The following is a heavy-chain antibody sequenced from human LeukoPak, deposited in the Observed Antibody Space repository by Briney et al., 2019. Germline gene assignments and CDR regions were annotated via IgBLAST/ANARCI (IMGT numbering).Heavy chain of an antibody. V-gene: IGHV4-59*01. J-gene: IGHJ6*03. D-gene: IGHD2-2*02. CDR3: ARSDCSSTSCYRRYYYYYYMDV. CDR1: GGSISSYY. CDR2: IYYSGST. Sequence: SETLSLTCTVSGGSISSYYWSWIRQPPGKGLEWIGYIYYSGSTNYNPSLKSRVTISVDTSKNQFSLKLSSVTAADTAVYHCARSDCSSTSCYRRYYYYYYMDVWGKGTTVTVSS.